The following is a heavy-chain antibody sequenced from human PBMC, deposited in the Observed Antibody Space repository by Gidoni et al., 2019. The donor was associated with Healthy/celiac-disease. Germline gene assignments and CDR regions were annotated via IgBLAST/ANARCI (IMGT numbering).Heavy chain of an antibody. CDR1: GVTFSSYG. J-gene: IGHJ4*02. CDR2: ISSSSSYI. CDR3: ARVGVLGSGYDAGRA. V-gene: IGHV3-21*01. D-gene: IGHD5-12*01. Sequence: EVQLVESGGGLVKPGGSLILSCAASGVTFSSYGKNWVRQATGTGLEWFSSISSSSSYIYSADSVKGRFTISRDNAKNSLYLQMNSLRAEDTAVYYRARVGVLGSGYDAGRAWGQGTLVTVSS.